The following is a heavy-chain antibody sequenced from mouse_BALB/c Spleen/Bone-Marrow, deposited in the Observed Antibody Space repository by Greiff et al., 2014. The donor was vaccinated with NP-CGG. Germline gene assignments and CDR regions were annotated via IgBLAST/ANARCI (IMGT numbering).Heavy chain of an antibody. CDR1: GYTLTDYN. D-gene: IGHD4-1*01. J-gene: IGHJ3*01. CDR3: ARELGVAY. V-gene: IGHV1S29*02. Sequence: VQLQQSGPELVKPGASVKISCKASGYTLTDYNVHWVKQSHGKSLEWIGYIYPYNGGSAYNQKFNSKSTLTVANSTITAYRELRSLTSEDSAAYYCARELGVAYGGQGTLVTVSA. CDR2: IYPYNGGS.